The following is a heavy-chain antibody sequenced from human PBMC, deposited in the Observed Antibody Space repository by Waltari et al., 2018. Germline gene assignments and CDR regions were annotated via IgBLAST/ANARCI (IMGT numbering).Heavy chain of an antibody. CDR3: VHRVSSRDCTSTSCYNWFDP. J-gene: IGHJ5*02. Sequence: QITLKESGPTLVKPTQTLTLTCTFSGFSLSTNEVGVGWIRQPPGKALEWLALVYWNDDKRYRPFLRSRLSITKDTSKNQVVLTMTNMDPVDTGTYYCVHRVSSRDCTSTSCYNWFDPWGQGTLVTVSS. CDR1: GFSLSTNEVG. V-gene: IGHV2-5*01. CDR2: VYWNDDK. D-gene: IGHD2-2*01.